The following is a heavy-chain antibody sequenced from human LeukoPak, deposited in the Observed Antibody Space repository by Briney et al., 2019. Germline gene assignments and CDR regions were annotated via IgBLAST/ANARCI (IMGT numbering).Heavy chain of an antibody. D-gene: IGHD3-10*01. Sequence: ASVKVSCKASGYTFTGYYMHWVRQAPGQALEWMGWINPNSGGTNYAQKFQGWVTMTRDTSISTAYMELSRLRSDDTAVYYCARDGGSGSYYYYGMDVWGQGTTVTVSS. CDR1: GYTFTGYY. V-gene: IGHV1-2*04. CDR3: ARDGGSGSYYYYGMDV. J-gene: IGHJ6*02. CDR2: INPNSGGT.